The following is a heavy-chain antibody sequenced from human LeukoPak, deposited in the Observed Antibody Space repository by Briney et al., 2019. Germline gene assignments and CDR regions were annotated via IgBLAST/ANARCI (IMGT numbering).Heavy chain of an antibody. CDR3: AKEGRSLQTY. D-gene: IGHD5-24*01. CDR2: IKEDGTET. CDR1: GFMFSSNW. J-gene: IGHJ4*02. V-gene: IGHV3-7*03. Sequence: GGSLRLSCAASGFMFSSNWMSWVRLAPGKGLEWVANIKEDGTETYYVDSVKGRFTISRDNGKKSLYLQMNSLRVEDTAVYYCAKEGRSLQTYWGQGTLVTVSS.